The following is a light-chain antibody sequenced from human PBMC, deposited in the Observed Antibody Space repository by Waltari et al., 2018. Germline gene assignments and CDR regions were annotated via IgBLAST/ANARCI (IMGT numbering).Light chain of an antibody. Sequence: QSALTQPASVSGSPGQSITISCTGTSSDVGGYNYVPWYQQHPGKAPKLIIYDVGNRPSGVSNRFSGSKSGNTASLTISGLQAEDEADYYCSSYTNSSPVFGGGTKLTVL. CDR3: SSYTNSSPV. V-gene: IGLV2-14*01. J-gene: IGLJ2*01. CDR2: DVG. CDR1: SSDVGGYNY.